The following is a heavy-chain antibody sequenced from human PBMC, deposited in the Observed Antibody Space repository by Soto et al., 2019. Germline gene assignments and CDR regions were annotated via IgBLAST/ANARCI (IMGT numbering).Heavy chain of an antibody. CDR1: GGTFSSYA. J-gene: IGHJ6*02. CDR2: IIPIFGTA. CDR3: ARGRGGATIPYYYYYYGMDV. D-gene: IGHD1-26*01. V-gene: IGHV1-69*01. Sequence: QVQLVQSGAEVKKPGSSVKVSCKASGGTFSSYAISWVRQAPGQGLEWMGGIIPIFGTANYAQKFQGRVTITADESTSTAYMELSSLRSEDTAVYYCARGRGGATIPYYYYYYGMDVWGQGTTVTVSS.